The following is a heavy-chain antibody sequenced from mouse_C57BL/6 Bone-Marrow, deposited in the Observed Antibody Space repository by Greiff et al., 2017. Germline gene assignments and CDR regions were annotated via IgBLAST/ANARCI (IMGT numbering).Heavy chain of an antibody. CDR2: IYPRSGNT. V-gene: IGHV1-81*01. CDR3: AIDGYYPYYFDY. D-gene: IGHD2-3*01. CDR1: GYTFTSYG. Sequence: QVQLQQSGAELARPGASVKLSCKASGYTFTSYGISWVKQRPGQGLEWIGEIYPRSGNTYYNEKFKGKATLTADKSSSTAYMELRSLTSEDSAVXFCAIDGYYPYYFDYWGQGTTLTVSS. J-gene: IGHJ2*01.